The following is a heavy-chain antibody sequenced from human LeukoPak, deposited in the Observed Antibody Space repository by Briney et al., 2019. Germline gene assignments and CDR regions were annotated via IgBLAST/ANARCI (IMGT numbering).Heavy chain of an antibody. CDR2: IYTSGST. J-gene: IGHJ3*02. CDR3: ARDRRITGTSGAFDI. Sequence: SETPSLTCTVSGGSISSGSYYWSWIRQPAGKGLEWIGRIYTSGSTNYNLSLKSRVTISVDTSKNQFSLKLSSVTAADTAVYYCARDRRITGTSGAFDIWGQGTMVTVSS. D-gene: IGHD1-7*01. V-gene: IGHV4-61*02. CDR1: GGSISSGSYY.